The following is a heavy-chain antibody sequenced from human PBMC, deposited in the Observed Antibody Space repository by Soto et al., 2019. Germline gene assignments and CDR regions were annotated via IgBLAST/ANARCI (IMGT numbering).Heavy chain of an antibody. V-gene: IGHV4-38-2*01. D-gene: IGHD1-26*01. CDR1: GYSISSGYY. CDR3: AAGVGAAKQYYFDY. Sequence: PSETLSLTCAVSGYSISSGYYWGWIRQPPGKGLEWIGSIYHSGSTYYNPPLKSRVTISVDTSKNQFSLKLSSVTAADTAVYYCAAGVGAAKQYYFDYWGQGTLVTVYS. CDR2: IYHSGST. J-gene: IGHJ4*02.